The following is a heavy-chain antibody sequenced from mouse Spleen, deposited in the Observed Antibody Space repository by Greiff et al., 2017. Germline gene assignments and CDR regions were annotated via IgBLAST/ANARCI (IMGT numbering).Heavy chain of an antibody. CDR3: ARRYGNSYAMDY. Sequence: EVMLVESGGGLVKLGGSLKLSCAASGFTFSSYAMSWVRQTPEKRLEWVATISSGGGNTYYPDSVKGRFTISRDNAKNTLYLQMSSLKSEDTAMYYCARRYGNSYAMDYWGQGTSVTVSS. J-gene: IGHJ4*01. CDR2: ISSGGGNT. V-gene: IGHV5-9*01. CDR1: GFTFSSYA. D-gene: IGHD2-10*02.